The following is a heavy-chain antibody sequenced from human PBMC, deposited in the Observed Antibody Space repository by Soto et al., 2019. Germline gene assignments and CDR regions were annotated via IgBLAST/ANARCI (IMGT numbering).Heavy chain of an antibody. J-gene: IGHJ4*02. CDR2: ISHDEGNK. CDR3: ARGASDFWGGYPEIHFFDS. Sequence: QVLLVESGGGVFQPGGSLRLSCAASEFTFSTYPMHWVRQAPGKGLEWVAVISHDEGNKYYGDSMKGRFTISRDNSKNTLDLQMNSLRGDDTAVYYCARGASDFWGGYPEIHFFDSWGQGTLVTVSS. V-gene: IGHV3-30-3*01. CDR1: EFTFSTYP. D-gene: IGHD3-3*01.